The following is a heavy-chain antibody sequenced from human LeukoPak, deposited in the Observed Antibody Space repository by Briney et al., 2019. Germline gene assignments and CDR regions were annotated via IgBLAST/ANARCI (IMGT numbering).Heavy chain of an antibody. Sequence: GGSLRLSCAASGFTFSSYGMHWVRQAPGKGLEWVAFIRYDGSNKYYADSVKGRFTISRDNSKNTLYLQMNSLRAEDTAVYYCAKDRYYYDSSGSPFVDYWGQGTLVTVSS. D-gene: IGHD3-22*01. CDR1: GFTFSSYG. CDR2: IRYDGSNK. CDR3: AKDRYYYDSSGSPFVDY. V-gene: IGHV3-30*02. J-gene: IGHJ4*02.